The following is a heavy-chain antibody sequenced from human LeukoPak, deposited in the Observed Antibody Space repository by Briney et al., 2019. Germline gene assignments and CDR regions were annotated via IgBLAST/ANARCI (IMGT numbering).Heavy chain of an antibody. V-gene: IGHV4-39*07. J-gene: IGHJ5*02. D-gene: IGHD6-13*01. CDR1: GGSISSSSYY. CDR3: ARDRIAAAVQNWFDP. Sequence: PSETLSLTCTVSGGSISSSSYYWGWIRQPPGKGLEWIGSIYYSGSTYYNPSLKSRVTISVDTSKNQFSLKLSSVTAADTAVYYCARDRIAAAVQNWFDPWGQGTLVTVSS. CDR2: IYYSGST.